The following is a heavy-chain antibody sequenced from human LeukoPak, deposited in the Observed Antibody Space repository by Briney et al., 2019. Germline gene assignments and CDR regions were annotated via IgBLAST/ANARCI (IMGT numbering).Heavy chain of an antibody. CDR3: AREMATIRRISVAFDI. D-gene: IGHD5-24*01. CDR2: INHSGST. V-gene: IGHV4-34*01. J-gene: IGHJ3*02. Sequence: SETLSLTCAVYGGSFSGYYWSWIRQPPGKGLEWIGEINHSGSTNYNPSLKSRVTISVDTSKNQFSLKLGSVTAADTAVYYCAREMATIRRISVAFDIWGQGTMVTVSS. CDR1: GGSFSGYY.